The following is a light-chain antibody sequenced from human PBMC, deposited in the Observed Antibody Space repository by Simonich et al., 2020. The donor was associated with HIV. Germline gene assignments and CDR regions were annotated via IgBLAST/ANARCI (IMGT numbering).Light chain of an antibody. CDR2: AAS. Sequence: DIQLTQSPSFLSASVGDRVTITCRASQGISRYLAWYQQKPGKAPKLLISAASSLQSGVPSRFSGSGAGTDFTLTISSLQPEDFTTYYCQQTYNTPPWTFGQGTKVEIK. CDR1: QGISRY. CDR3: QQTYNTPPWT. V-gene: IGKV1-39*01. J-gene: IGKJ1*01.